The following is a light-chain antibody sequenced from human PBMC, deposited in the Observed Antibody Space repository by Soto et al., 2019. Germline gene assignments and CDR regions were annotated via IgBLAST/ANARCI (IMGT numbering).Light chain of an antibody. J-gene: IGKJ4*01. Sequence: DIQMTQSPSSLSASVGDRVTITCRASQSISTYLNWYQQKPGKAPKVLIYGASSLQSGVPSRFSGGGYGTDFTLSISSLQPEDFATYYWQQTYSSPLTFGGGTNVEIK. V-gene: IGKV1-39*01. CDR1: QSISTY. CDR2: GAS. CDR3: QQTYSSPLT.